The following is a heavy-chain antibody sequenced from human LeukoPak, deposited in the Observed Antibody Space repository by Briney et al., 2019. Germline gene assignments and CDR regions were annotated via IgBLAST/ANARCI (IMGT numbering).Heavy chain of an antibody. Sequence: PSETLSLTCTVSGGSISSYYWSWIRQPPGKGLEWIGHIYYSGSTNYNPSLKSQVTISVDTSKNQFSLMLSSVTAADTAVYYCARIGHEDYYFDYWGQGTLVTVSS. CDR1: GGSISSYY. V-gene: IGHV4-59*01. CDR3: ARIGHEDYYFDY. J-gene: IGHJ4*02. CDR2: IYYSGST.